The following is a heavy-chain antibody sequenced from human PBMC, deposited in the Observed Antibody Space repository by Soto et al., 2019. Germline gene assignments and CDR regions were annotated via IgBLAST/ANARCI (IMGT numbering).Heavy chain of an antibody. J-gene: IGHJ5*02. V-gene: IGHV4-39*01. CDR2: IFYTGST. CDR1: SDSISSSTYY. CDR3: ARQGRVVIPSTMAKWFDP. Sequence: KPSETLSLTCTVSSDSISSSTYYWGWIRQPPGKGLEWIGTIFYTGSTYYNPSLKSRVTISVDTSKNQFSLRLSSVTAADTAVYYCARQGRVVIPSTMAKWFDPWGQGTLVTVSS. D-gene: IGHD2-2*01.